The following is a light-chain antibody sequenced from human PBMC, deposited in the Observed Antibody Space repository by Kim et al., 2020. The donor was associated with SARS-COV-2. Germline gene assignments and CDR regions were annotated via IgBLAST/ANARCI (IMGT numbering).Light chain of an antibody. V-gene: IGLV3-19*01. CDR1: SLRRYY. Sequence: SSELTQDPAVSVALGQTVRITCQGDSLRRYYASWYQQKPGQAPILVIYGKNNRPSGIPDRFSGSSSGNTASLTITGAQAEDEAEYYCNSRDSSGNLYVFGTGTKVTVL. CDR3: NSRDSSGNLYV. CDR2: GKN. J-gene: IGLJ1*01.